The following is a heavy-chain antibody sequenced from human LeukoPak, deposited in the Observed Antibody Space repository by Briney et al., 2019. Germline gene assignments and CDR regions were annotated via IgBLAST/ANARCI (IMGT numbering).Heavy chain of an antibody. CDR3: ARVRSPFDAFDI. V-gene: IGHV1-3*01. CDR2: INAGNGNT. J-gene: IGHJ3*02. Sequence: ASVKVSCKASGYTFTSYAMHWVRQAPGQRLEWMGWINAGNGNTKYSQKFQGRVTITRDTSASTAYMELSSLRSEDTAVYYCARVRSPFDAFDIWGQGTMVTVSS. CDR1: GYTFTSYA.